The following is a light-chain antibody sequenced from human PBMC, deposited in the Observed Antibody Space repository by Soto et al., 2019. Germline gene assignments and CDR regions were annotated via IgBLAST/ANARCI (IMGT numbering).Light chain of an antibody. CDR2: GAS. J-gene: IGKJ1*01. V-gene: IGKV3-15*01. Sequence: IVMTQSPVTPSVSPGERATLSCRASQSVSSNLAWYQQKPGQAPRLLIYGASTRATAIPARFSGSGSGTEFILTISSLQSEDFAVYYCQQYNNWPRGTFGQGTKVEIK. CDR3: QQYNNWPRGT. CDR1: QSVSSN.